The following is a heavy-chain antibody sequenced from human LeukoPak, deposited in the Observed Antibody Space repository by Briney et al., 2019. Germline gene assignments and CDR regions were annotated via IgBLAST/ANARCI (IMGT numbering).Heavy chain of an antibody. CDR3: VKAQTSGSYSLTAFDV. Sequence: GGSLRLSCSASGFTFSSYAMHWVRQALGKGLEYVSGVSNNGGSTYYTDSVKGRFTISRDNSKNTLFLQMSSLRAEDTAVYYCVKAQTSGSYSLTAFDVWGQGTMVTVSS. D-gene: IGHD1-26*01. CDR1: GFTFSSYA. CDR2: VSNNGGST. J-gene: IGHJ3*01. V-gene: IGHV3-64D*09.